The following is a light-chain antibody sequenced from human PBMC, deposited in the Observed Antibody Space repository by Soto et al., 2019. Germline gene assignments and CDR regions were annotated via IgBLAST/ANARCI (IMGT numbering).Light chain of an antibody. CDR3: QQYNNLPPYP. Sequence: EIVMTQSPATLSVSPGERATLSCRASQSVRSNLAWYQQKPGQAPRLLIYGASTSATGIPARFSGSGSGTEFTLTISSLQSEDFAVYYCQQYNNLPPYPFCHGTKVDIK. V-gene: IGKV3-15*01. J-gene: IGKJ3*01. CDR1: QSVRSN. CDR2: GAS.